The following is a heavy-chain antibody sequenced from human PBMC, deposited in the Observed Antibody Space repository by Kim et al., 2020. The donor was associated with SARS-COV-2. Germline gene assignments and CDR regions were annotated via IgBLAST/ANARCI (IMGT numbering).Heavy chain of an antibody. D-gene: IGHD1-26*01. CDR3: ANGGSYHFGWFDP. J-gene: IGHJ5*02. Sequence: YAQKFQGRVTMTEDTSTDTAYMELSSLRSEDTAVYYCANGGSYHFGWFDPWGQGTLVTVSS. V-gene: IGHV1-24*01.